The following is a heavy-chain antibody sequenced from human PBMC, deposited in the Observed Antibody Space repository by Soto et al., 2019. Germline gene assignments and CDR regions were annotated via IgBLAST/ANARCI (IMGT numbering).Heavy chain of an antibody. CDR1: GGSISSSSYY. CDR3: ARHVGYRSGGSCYSYGMDV. V-gene: IGHV4-39*01. CDR2: IYYSGST. J-gene: IGHJ6*02. D-gene: IGHD2-15*01. Sequence: SETLSLTCTVSGGSISSSSYYWGWIRQPPGKGLEWIGSIYYSGSTYYNPSPKSRVTISVDTSKNQFSLKLSSVTAADTAVYYCARHVGYRSGGSCYSYGMDVWGPGTTGTVSS.